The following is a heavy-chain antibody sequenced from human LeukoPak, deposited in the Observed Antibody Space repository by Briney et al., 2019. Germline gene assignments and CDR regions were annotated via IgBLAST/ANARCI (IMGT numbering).Heavy chain of an antibody. CDR1: GGTFSSYA. J-gene: IGHJ6*03. CDR3: ARDWQTVDGNYYYMDV. Sequence: ASVKVSCKASGGTFSSYAISWVRQAPGQGLEWMGGIIPIFGTANYAQKFQGRVTITADESTSTAYMELSSLRSEDTAVYYCARDWQTVDGNYYYMDVWGKGTTVTVSS. D-gene: IGHD4-17*01. CDR2: IIPIFGTA. V-gene: IGHV1-69*13.